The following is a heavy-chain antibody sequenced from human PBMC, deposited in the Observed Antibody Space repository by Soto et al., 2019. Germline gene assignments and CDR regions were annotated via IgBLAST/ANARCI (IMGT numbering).Heavy chain of an antibody. Sequence: EVLLLESGGGLVQPGGSLRLSCAASGFTFSKYAVNWVRQAPGKGLEWVSTIYGGGDGTHYADSVKGRFTISRDNSKNTLYLQMNSLRTEDTAVYYCAKNMGHEPPYYSDSWGQGTLVTVSS. CDR1: GFTFSKYA. V-gene: IGHV3-23*01. J-gene: IGHJ4*02. CDR3: AKNMGHEPPYYSDS. CDR2: IYGGGDGT.